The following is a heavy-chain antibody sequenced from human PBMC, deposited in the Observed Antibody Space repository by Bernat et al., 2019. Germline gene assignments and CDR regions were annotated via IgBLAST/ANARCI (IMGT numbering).Heavy chain of an antibody. V-gene: IGHV1-46*01. J-gene: IGHJ6*02. D-gene: IGHD6-19*01. CDR2: INPSGGST. CDR3: ARDLGAGPHYYYYGMDV. CDR1: GYTFTSYY. Sequence: QVQLVQSGAEVKKPGASVKVSCKASGYTFTSYYMHWVRQAPGQGLEWMGIINPSGGSTSYAQKFQGRVTITRDTSTSTVYMELSSLRSEDTAVYYCARDLGAGPHYYYYGMDVWGQGTTVTVSS.